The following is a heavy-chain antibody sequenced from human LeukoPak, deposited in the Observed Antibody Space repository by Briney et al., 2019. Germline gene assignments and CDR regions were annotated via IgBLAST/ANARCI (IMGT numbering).Heavy chain of an antibody. CDR3: AKAEDYYGSGSRYYGMDV. Sequence: GGSLRLSCAASGFPLDDYLMHWARQPPERGLEWVSHICWYGRRTYYADSVTGRFTISRDNSKNSLYLQMNSLRAEVTALYYCAKAEDYYGSGSRYYGMDVWGKGTTVTVSS. CDR1: GFPLDDYL. D-gene: IGHD3-10*01. J-gene: IGHJ6*04. V-gene: IGHV3-43D*04. CDR2: ICWYGRRT.